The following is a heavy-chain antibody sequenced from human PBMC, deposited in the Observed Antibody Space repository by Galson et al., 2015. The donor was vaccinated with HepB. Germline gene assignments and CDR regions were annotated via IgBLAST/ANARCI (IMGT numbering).Heavy chain of an antibody. Sequence: SLRLSCAASGFTFSSYTMDWVRQAPGKGLEWVSSITISSDFIYYADSVRGRFTISRDNAKNSLYLQMSSLRAEDTAVYYCARGGGYCGGDCYGIDYWGQGTLVTVSS. D-gene: IGHD2-21*02. CDR3: ARGGGYCGGDCYGIDY. CDR1: GFTFSSYT. J-gene: IGHJ4*02. CDR2: ITISSDFI. V-gene: IGHV3-21*01.